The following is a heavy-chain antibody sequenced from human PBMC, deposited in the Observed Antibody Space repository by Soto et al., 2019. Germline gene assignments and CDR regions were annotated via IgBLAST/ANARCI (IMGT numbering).Heavy chain of an antibody. CDR1: GFTFSSYA. CDR2: ISGSGAAT. Sequence: EVQLLESGGGLVQPGGSLRLSCAASGFTFSSYAMIWVRQPPGKGREWVSAISGSGAATYYADSVKGRFTISRDNSKTTVYLQMNTLRAEDTAVYYCAKRSRDQRDGSGYYSQFDYWGQGTLVTVSS. J-gene: IGHJ4*02. CDR3: AKRSRDQRDGSGYYSQFDY. V-gene: IGHV3-23*01. D-gene: IGHD3-22*01.